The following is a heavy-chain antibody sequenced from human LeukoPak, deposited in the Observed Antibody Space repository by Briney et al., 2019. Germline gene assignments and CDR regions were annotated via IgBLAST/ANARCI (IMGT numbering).Heavy chain of an antibody. D-gene: IGHD1-7*01. V-gene: IGHV1-69*05. CDR3: ASAGHNWNYCFDY. CDR2: IIPIFGTA. CDR1: GGTFSSYA. J-gene: IGHJ4*02. Sequence: SVKVSCKASGGTFSSYAISWVRQAPGQGLEWMGGIIPIFGTANYAQKFQGRVTITTDESTSTAYMELSSLRSEDTAVYYCASAGHNWNYCFDYWGQGTLVTVSS.